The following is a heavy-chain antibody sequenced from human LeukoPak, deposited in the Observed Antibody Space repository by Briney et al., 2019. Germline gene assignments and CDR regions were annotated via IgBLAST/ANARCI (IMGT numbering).Heavy chain of an antibody. CDR3: ARASYSYDINGWAPFDY. CDR1: GGSISSYY. J-gene: IGHJ4*02. D-gene: IGHD3-22*01. V-gene: IGHV4-4*07. Sequence: SETLSLTCTVSGGSISSYYWSWIRQPAGKGLEYIGRMRTSGNNNYNPSLASRVSMSVDTSKRQLSLKLSSVTAADTAVYYCARASYSYDINGWAPFDYWGQGTLVTVSS. CDR2: MRTSGNN.